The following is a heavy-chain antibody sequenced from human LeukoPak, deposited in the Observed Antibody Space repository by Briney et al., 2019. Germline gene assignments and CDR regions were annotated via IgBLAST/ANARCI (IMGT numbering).Heavy chain of an antibody. Sequence: SETLSLTCTVSGGSISSSSYYWGWIRQPPGKVLEWIGSIYYSGSTYYNPSLKSRVTISVDTSKNQFSLKLSSVTAADTAVYYCARPTVFGMDVWGQGTTVTVSS. J-gene: IGHJ6*02. D-gene: IGHD4-11*01. CDR1: GGSISSSSYY. CDR2: IYYSGST. CDR3: ARPTVFGMDV. V-gene: IGHV4-39*07.